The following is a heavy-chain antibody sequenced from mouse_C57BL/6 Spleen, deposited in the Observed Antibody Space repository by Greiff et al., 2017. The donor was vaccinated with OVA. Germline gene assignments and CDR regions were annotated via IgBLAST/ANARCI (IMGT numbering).Heavy chain of an antibody. D-gene: IGHD2-4*01. Sequence: EVQLLESGPGLVKPSQSLSLTCSVTGYSITSGYYWNWIRQFPGNKLEWMGYISYDGSNNYNPSLKNRISITRDTSKNQFFLKLNSVTTEDTATYYCARERNDYDDYAMDYWGQGTSVTVSS. CDR2: ISYDGSN. V-gene: IGHV3-6*01. CDR1: GYSITSGYY. CDR3: ARERNDYDDYAMDY. J-gene: IGHJ4*01.